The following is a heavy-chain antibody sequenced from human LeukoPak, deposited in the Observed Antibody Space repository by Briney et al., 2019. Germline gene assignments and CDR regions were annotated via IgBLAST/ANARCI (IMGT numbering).Heavy chain of an antibody. CDR3: ARTKPDNSEIYN. D-gene: IGHD3-22*01. CDR1: GYTFSTYD. Sequence: ASVKVSCKASGYTFSTYDTNGVRHAAGQGLECMGWMNLNSGNTGYAQKFQGRLTITRIASISTASMELSSLRSDDTAVYYCARTKPDNSEIYNWGQGTLVTVSS. CDR2: MNLNSGNT. V-gene: IGHV1-8*03. J-gene: IGHJ4*02.